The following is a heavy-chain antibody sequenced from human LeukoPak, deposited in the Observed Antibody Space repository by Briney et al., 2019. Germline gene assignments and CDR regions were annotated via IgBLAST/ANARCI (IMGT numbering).Heavy chain of an antibody. CDR1: GFTVSSNY. J-gene: IGHJ4*02. V-gene: IGHV3-53*01. CDR3: ARVSYYDSSGYYFLSYVDY. D-gene: IGHD3-22*01. Sequence: GGSLRLSCAASGFTVSSNYMSWVRQAPGKGLEWVSVIYSGGSTYYADSVRGRFTISRDNSKNTQYLQMNSLGAEDTAVYYCARVSYYDSSGYYFLSYVDYWGQGTLVTVSS. CDR2: IYSGGST.